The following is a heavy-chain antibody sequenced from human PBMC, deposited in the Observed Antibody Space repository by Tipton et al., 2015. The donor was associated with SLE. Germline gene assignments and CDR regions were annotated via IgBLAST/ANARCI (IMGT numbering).Heavy chain of an antibody. CDR1: GGSISSSSYY. CDR2: IYYSGST. V-gene: IGHV4-39*07. Sequence: TLSLTCTVSGGSISSSSYYWGWIRQPPGKGLEWIGSIYYSGSTYYNPSLKSRVTISVDTSKNQFSLKLSSVTAADTAVYYCARRGYSSVFQHWGQGTLVTVSS. J-gene: IGHJ1*01. CDR3: ARRGYSSVFQH. D-gene: IGHD6-25*01.